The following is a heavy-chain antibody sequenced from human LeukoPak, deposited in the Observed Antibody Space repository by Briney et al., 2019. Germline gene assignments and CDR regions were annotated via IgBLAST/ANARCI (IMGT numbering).Heavy chain of an antibody. D-gene: IGHD2-2*01. CDR2: IDYSGTT. CDR1: GVSITGNDQF. CDR3: GGGLGYCSSTRCPPDS. Sequence: SETLSLTCTVSGVSITGNDQFWSWIRQPPGKGLEWIGYIDYSGTTCYNPSLKGRVNMSRDTSKNQFSLNLNSVTAADTAFYYCGGGLGYCSSTRCPPDSWGQGTLVTVSS. J-gene: IGHJ5*01. V-gene: IGHV4-30-4*01.